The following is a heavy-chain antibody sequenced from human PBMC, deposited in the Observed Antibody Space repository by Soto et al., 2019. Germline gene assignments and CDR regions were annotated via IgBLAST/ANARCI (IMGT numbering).Heavy chain of an antibody. Sequence: GGSLRLSCAASGFTVSSSYLTWVRQAPGKGLEWVAILYTGTDTVYADSVKGRFTISRDSTKNTLYLQMHSLSAEDTAMYFCARSRYTGTYSGSFLDYWGQGSLVTVSS. D-gene: IGHD1-26*01. CDR2: LYTGTDT. V-gene: IGHV3-53*01. J-gene: IGHJ4*02. CDR1: GFTVSSSY. CDR3: ARSRYTGTYSGSFLDY.